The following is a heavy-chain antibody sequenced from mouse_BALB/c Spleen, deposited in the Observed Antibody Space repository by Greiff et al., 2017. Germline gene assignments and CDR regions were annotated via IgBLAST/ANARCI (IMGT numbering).Heavy chain of an antibody. J-gene: IGHJ3*01. V-gene: IGHV1-7*01. CDR1: GYTFTSYW. D-gene: IGHD1-2*01. CDR3: AREGYYGPWFAY. Sequence: QVQLKQSGAELAKPGASVKMSCKASGYTFTSYWMHWVKQRPGQGLEWIGYINPSTGYTEYNQKFKDKATLTADKSSSTAYMQLSSLTSEDSAVYYCAREGYYGPWFAYWGQGTLVTVSA. CDR2: INPSTGYT.